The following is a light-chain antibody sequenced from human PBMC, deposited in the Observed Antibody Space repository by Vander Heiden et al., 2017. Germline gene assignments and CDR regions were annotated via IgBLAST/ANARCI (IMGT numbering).Light chain of an antibody. V-gene: IGLV5-39*01. CDR1: SGINVGTYR. CDR3: ANWNSSTVV. Sequence: QPVLTQPTSLSASPGASARFTCTLRSGINVGTYRIYWYQQKPGSLPRYLLRFILYSDKQQGSGVPSRFSGSKDASTTAGLIPISGLQAEDDSYYYSANWNSSTVVFGGGTKLTVL. CDR2: FILYSDK. J-gene: IGLJ2*01.